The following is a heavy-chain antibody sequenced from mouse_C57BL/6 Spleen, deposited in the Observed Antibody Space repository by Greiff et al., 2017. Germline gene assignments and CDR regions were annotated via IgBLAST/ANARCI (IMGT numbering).Heavy chain of an antibody. CDR2: IDPSDSYT. D-gene: IGHD1-1*01. Sequence: VQLQQPGAELVKPGASVKLSCKASGYTFTSYWMQWVKQRPGQGLEWIGEIDPSDSYTNYNQKFKGKATLTVDTSSSTAYMQLSSLTSEDSAVYYCARNHYYGSTRYYFDYWGQGTTLTVSS. V-gene: IGHV1-50*01. CDR3: ARNHYYGSTRYYFDY. CDR1: GYTFTSYW. J-gene: IGHJ2*01.